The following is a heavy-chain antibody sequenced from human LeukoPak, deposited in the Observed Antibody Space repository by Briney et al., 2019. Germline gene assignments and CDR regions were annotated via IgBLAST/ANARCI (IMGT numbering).Heavy chain of an antibody. CDR3: AKDRLGASDALDI. CDR2: INTYDGNS. V-gene: IGHV1-18*01. CDR1: GYTFSNYS. J-gene: IGHJ3*02. D-gene: IGHD1-26*01. Sequence: ASVKVSCTASGYTFSNYSISWMRQPPGQGLEWMGWINTYDGNSNSAQTLQGRVTMTTDTSTSTAYMELRSLRSDDTAMYYCAKDRLGASDALDIWGQGTMVTVSS.